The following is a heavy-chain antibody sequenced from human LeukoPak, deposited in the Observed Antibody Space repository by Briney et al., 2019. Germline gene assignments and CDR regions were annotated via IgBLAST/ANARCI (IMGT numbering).Heavy chain of an antibody. Sequence: PGGSLRLSCAASGFTFSSYAMHWVRQAPGKGLEWVAVISYDGSNKYYADSVKGRFTITRGNSKNTLYLQMNSLRAEDTAVYYCASNSGSYYLGTYYFDYWGQGTLVTVSS. CDR3: ASNSGSYYLGTYYFDY. CDR2: ISYDGSNK. V-gene: IGHV3-30*04. D-gene: IGHD1-26*01. CDR1: GFTFSSYA. J-gene: IGHJ4*02.